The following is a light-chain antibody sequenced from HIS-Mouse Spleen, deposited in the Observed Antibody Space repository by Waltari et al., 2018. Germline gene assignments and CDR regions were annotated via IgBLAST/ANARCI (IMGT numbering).Light chain of an antibody. V-gene: IGKV2-30*02. CDR1: QSLVQSDGNTY. CDR2: KVS. CDR3: MQGTRWPPWT. J-gene: IGKJ1*01. Sequence: DVVMTQSPLSLPVTLGQPASISCRSSQSLVQSDGNTYLNWFHQRPVQSPRRQIYKVSNRDSEVTDRFSGSGSGTDFTLKISRVEAQDVGVYYCMQGTRWPPWTFGQGTKVEIK.